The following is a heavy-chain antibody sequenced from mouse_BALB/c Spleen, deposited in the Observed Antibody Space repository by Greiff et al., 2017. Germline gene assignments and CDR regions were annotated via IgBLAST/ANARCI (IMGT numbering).Heavy chain of an antibody. V-gene: IGHV1-5*01. CDR1: GYTFTSYW. CDR2: IYPGNSDT. Sequence: EVQLQQSGTVLARPGASVKMSCKASGYTFTSYWMHWVKQRPGQGLEWIGAIYPGNSDTSYNQKFKGKAKLTAVTSTSTAYMELSSLTNEDSAVYYCTRGLYYRYDRFYYAMDYWGQGTSVTVSS. D-gene: IGHD2-14*01. J-gene: IGHJ4*01. CDR3: TRGLYYRYDRFYYAMDY.